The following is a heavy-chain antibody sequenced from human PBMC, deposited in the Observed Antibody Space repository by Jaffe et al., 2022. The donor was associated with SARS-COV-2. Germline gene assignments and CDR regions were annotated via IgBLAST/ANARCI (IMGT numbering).Heavy chain of an antibody. CDR3: ARGQWKRFPPDYFFYYMDV. Sequence: QVQLQQWGAGLLKPSQTLSLTCGVYGGSFSVYYWNWIRHTPGKGLEWIGEVNHSGSTNYNPSLKSRVAISVDTSKNQFSLTLSSVTAADTAVYYCARGQWKRFPPDYFFYYMDVWGTGTTITVSS. CDR1: GGSFSVYY. CDR2: VNHSGST. D-gene: IGHD5-12*01. J-gene: IGHJ6*03. V-gene: IGHV4-34*01.